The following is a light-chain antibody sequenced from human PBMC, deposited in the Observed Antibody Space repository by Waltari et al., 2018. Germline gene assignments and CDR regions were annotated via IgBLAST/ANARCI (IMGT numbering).Light chain of an antibody. CDR1: QYIKNH. J-gene: IGKJ3*01. CDR3: QQYDGYPFT. CDR2: GAS. V-gene: IGKV1-16*02. Sequence: DIQMTQSPSSLSASVGYRVTITCRASQYIKNHLAWFQQRPGKAPKSLIYGASTLQSGVPSKFSGSGSGTHFTLTITDLQPDDFATYFCQQYDGYPFTFGPGTTVDVK.